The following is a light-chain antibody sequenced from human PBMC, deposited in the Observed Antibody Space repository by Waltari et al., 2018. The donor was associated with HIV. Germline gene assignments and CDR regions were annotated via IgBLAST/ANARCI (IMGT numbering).Light chain of an antibody. CDR1: SSHLGSNY. CDR2: RNN. V-gene: IGLV1-47*01. Sequence: SVLTQPPSASGTPGQRVTISCSGSSSHLGSNYVYWYQQRPGTAPKLRIYRNNQRPSGVPDRFSGSKSGTSASLAISGLRSEDEADYYCATWDDSLSGLWVFGGGTKLTVL. CDR3: ATWDDSLSGLWV. J-gene: IGLJ3*02.